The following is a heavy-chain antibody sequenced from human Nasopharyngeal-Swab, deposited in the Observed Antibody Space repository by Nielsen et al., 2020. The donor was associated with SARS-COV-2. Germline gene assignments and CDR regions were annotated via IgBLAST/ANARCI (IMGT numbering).Heavy chain of an antibody. J-gene: IGHJ6*02. Sequence: ASVKVSCKASGYTFTSYDINWVRQATGQGLEWMGWMNPNSGNTGYAQKFQGRVTMTRNTSISTAYMELSSLRSEDTAVYYCARGGQQLVLDYYGMDVWGQGTTVTVSS. CDR3: ARGGQQLVLDYYGMDV. CDR2: MNPNSGNT. V-gene: IGHV1-8*01. D-gene: IGHD6-13*01. CDR1: GYTFTSYD.